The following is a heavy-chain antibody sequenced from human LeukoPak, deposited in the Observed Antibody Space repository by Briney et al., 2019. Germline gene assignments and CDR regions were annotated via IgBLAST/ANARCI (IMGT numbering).Heavy chain of an antibody. J-gene: IGHJ4*02. CDR3: ARDYDYVWGSYRSSVFDY. CDR2: IKQDGSEK. D-gene: IGHD3-16*02. CDR1: GFTFSSYW. Sequence: GGSLRLSCAASGFTFSSYWMSWVGQAQGKGREWVANIKQDGSEKYYVDSVKGRFTISRDNAKNSLYLQMNSLRAEDTAVYYCARDYDYVWGSYRSSVFDYWGQGTLVTVSS. V-gene: IGHV3-7*01.